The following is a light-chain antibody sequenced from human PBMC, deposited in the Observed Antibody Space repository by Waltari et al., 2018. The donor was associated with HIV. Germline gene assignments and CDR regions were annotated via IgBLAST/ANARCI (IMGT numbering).Light chain of an antibody. CDR1: QTVSSGS. V-gene: IGKV3-20*01. J-gene: IGKJ1*01. CDR3: QQYGSSPRT. Sequence: EIVLTQSPGTLSLSPGEGATLSCRASQTVSSGSLAWYQLKPGQAPRLLIYGASSRATGIPDRFSCSGSGTDFTLTISRLEPEDFAVYYCQQYGSSPRTFGQGTKVEIK. CDR2: GAS.